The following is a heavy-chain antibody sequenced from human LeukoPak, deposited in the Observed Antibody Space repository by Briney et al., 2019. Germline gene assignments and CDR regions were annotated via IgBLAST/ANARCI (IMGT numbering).Heavy chain of an antibody. J-gene: IGHJ5*02. CDR2: INWNSGSI. D-gene: IGHD3-9*01. V-gene: IGHV3-9*01. CDR1: GFTFDDYA. Sequence: GGSLRLSCAASGFTFDDYAMHWVRQAPGKGLEWVSGINWNSGSIGYADSVKGRFTISRDNAKSSLYLQMNSLRAEDTALYYCAKGGYYDILTGYYRDNWFDPWGQGTLVTVSS. CDR3: AKGGYYDILTGYYRDNWFDP.